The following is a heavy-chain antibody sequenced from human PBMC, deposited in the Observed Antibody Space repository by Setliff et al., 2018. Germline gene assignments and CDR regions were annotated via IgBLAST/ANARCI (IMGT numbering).Heavy chain of an antibody. V-gene: IGHV5-51*01. Sequence: PWESLKISCKASGYIFTNYWIGWVRQRPGKGLDWMGVFYPGDSDTRYSPSFQGQVTISADKSINTAYLQWSSLKASDTAIYYCTRHEDRNKCTSTSCYRENDASDVCRQGAMVTVSS. J-gene: IGHJ3*01. CDR1: GYIFTNYW. CDR2: FYPGDSDT. CDR3: TRHEDRNKCTSTSCYRENDASDV. D-gene: IGHD2-2*01.